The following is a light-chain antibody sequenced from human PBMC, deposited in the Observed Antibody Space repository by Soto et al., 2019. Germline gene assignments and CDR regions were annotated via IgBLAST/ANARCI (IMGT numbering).Light chain of an antibody. J-gene: IGLJ3*02. CDR2: DND. CDR1: TSNIGNNY. CDR3: SSYAGSNLWV. Sequence: QSVLTQPPSVSAAPGQRVTISCSGSTSNIGNNYVSWYQQFPGTAPKLLIYDNDKRPSGIPDRFSGSKSGTSATLGITGLQVEDEADYYCSSYAGSNLWVFGGGTKLTVL. V-gene: IGLV1-51*01.